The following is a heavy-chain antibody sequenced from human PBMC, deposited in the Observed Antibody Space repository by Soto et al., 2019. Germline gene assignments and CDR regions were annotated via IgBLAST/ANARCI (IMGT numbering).Heavy chain of an antibody. CDR1: GGSFSGYY. Sequence: SETLSLTCAVYGGSFSGYYWSWIRQPPGKGLEWIGEINHSGSTNYNPSLKSRVTISVDTSKNQFSLKLSSVTAADTDVYYCSIGFYYGSGSNRNYNNGMDVRGQGTAVTVSS. CDR2: INHSGST. V-gene: IGHV4-34*01. D-gene: IGHD3-10*01. J-gene: IGHJ6*02. CDR3: SIGFYYGSGSNRNYNNGMDV.